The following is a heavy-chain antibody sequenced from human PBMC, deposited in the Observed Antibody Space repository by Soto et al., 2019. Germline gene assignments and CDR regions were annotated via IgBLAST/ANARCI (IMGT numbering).Heavy chain of an antibody. CDR2: ISSSSSYI. Sequence: LRLSCAASGFTFSSYSMNWVRQAPGKGLEWVSSISSSSSYIYYADSVKGRFTISRDNAKNSLYLQMNSLRAEDTAVYYCARDMTPDAFDIWGQGTMVTVSS. CDR1: GFTFSSYS. CDR3: ARDMTPDAFDI. V-gene: IGHV3-21*01. J-gene: IGHJ3*02.